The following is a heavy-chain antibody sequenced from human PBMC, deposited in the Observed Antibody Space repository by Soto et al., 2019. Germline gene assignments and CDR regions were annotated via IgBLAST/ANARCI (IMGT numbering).Heavy chain of an antibody. CDR3: ARHQSPAGHYDSSGYYEGDWFDP. CDR1: GGSISSSSYY. D-gene: IGHD3-22*01. CDR2: IYYSGST. Sequence: QLQLQESGPGLVKPSETLSLTCTVSGGSISSSSYYWGWIRQPPGKGLEWIGSIYYSGSTYYNPSLKSRVTISVDTSKNQFSLKLSSVTAADTAVYYCARHQSPAGHYDSSGYYEGDWFDPWGQGTLVTVSS. V-gene: IGHV4-39*01. J-gene: IGHJ5*02.